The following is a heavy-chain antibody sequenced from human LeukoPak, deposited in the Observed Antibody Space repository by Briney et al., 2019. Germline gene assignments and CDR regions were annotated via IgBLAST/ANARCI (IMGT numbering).Heavy chain of an antibody. D-gene: IGHD3-9*01. Sequence: VASVKVSCKASGGTFSSYAISWVRQAPGQGLEWMGRIIPILGITNYAQKLQDRVTITADKSTSTAYTELNSLTSEDTAVYYCARVRGPNILTGYYVDYWGQGTLVTVSS. J-gene: IGHJ4*02. CDR1: GGTFSSYA. CDR3: ARVRGPNILTGYYVDY. CDR2: IIPILGIT. V-gene: IGHV1-69*04.